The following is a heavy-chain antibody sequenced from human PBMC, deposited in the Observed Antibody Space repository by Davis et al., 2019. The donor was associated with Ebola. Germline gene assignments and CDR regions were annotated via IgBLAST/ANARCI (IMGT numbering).Heavy chain of an antibody. CDR2: TSHNERER. V-gene: IGHV3-30*03. Sequence: PGGSLRLSCAASGFTFSTYWMSWVRQAPGKGLEWVAVTSHNERERFYGESVQGRFTISRDNSENVLYLQMDSLRPDDTAIYFCARALHDEVLDYWGQGTPVTVSS. CDR1: GFTFSTYW. CDR3: ARALHDEVLDY. J-gene: IGHJ4*02. D-gene: IGHD1-1*01.